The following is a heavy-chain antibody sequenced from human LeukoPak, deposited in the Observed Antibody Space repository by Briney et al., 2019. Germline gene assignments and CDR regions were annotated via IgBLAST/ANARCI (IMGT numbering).Heavy chain of an antibody. CDR2: IYYSGST. J-gene: IGHJ5*02. D-gene: IGHD3-10*01. V-gene: IGHV4-39*07. CDR3: ARDDRITMVRGVSGWFDP. CDR1: GGSISSSSYY. Sequence: PSETLSLTCTVSGGSISSSSYYWGWIRQPPGKGLEWIGSIYYSGSTYYNPSLKSRVTISVDTSKNQFSLKLSSVTAADTAVYYCARDDRITMVRGVSGWFDPWGQGTLVTVSS.